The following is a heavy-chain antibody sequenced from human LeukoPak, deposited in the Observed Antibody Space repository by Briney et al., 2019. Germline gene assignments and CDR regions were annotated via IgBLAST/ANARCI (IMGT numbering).Heavy chain of an antibody. CDR2: IIPIFGTA. V-gene: IGHV1-69*05. CDR1: GGTFSSYA. Sequence: SVKVSCKATGGTFSSYAISWVRQAPGQGLEWMGGIIPIFGTANYAQKFQGRVTITTDESTSTAYMELSSLRSEDTAVYYCAKARAQRILEWLFVLDYWGQGTLVTVSS. D-gene: IGHD3-3*01. J-gene: IGHJ4*02. CDR3: AKARAQRILEWLFVLDY.